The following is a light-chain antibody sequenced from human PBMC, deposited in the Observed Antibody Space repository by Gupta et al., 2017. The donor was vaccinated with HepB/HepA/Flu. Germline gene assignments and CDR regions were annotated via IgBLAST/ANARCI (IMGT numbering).Light chain of an antibody. CDR1: QSVSSN. CDR2: GAS. J-gene: IGKJ1*01. V-gene: IGKV3-15*01. Sequence: EIVMTQSPATLSVSPGERATLSCRASQSVSSNLAWYQQNPGQAPRLLIYGASTRDTGIPARFSGSGFGTEFTLTISSLQSEDFAVYYCQQYNNWPPWTFGQGTKVEIK. CDR3: QQYNNWPPWT.